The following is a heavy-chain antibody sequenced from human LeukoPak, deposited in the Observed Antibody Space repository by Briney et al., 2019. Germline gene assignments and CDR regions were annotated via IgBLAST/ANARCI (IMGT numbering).Heavy chain of an antibody. D-gene: IGHD3-22*01. CDR1: GGTFSSYA. CDR3: ARDNGAYYYDSSGYPGI. CDR2: IIPIFGTA. V-gene: IGHV1-69*05. Sequence: GASVKVSCKASGGTFSSYAISWVRQAPGQGLEWMGRIIPIFGTANYAQKFQGRVTITTDESTSTAYMELSSLRSEDTAVYYCARDNGAYYYDSSGYPGIWGQGTMVTVSS. J-gene: IGHJ3*02.